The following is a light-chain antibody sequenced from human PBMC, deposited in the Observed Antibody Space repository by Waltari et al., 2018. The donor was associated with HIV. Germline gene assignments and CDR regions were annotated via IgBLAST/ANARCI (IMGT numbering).Light chain of an antibody. V-gene: IGKV1-27*01. CDR2: LAS. J-gene: IGKJ1*01. CDR3: QKYDSGPWT. CDR1: RDISNF. Sequence: DSQMTQSPSSLSASVGDRVTITCRASRDISNFLAWYQQKPGKVPKLLIYLASPLQSGVPSRFSGSGSGTDFTLTINSLQPEDVATYYCQKYDSGPWTFGQGTKVEIK.